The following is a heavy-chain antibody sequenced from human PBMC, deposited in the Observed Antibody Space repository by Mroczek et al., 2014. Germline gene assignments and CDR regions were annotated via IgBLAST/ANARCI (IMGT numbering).Heavy chain of an antibody. CDR1: GFTFSSYG. CDR3: AKDHRSGWYSLERGCRFDI. V-gene: IGHV3-30*18. J-gene: IGHJ3*02. D-gene: IGHD6-19*01. CDR2: ISYDGSNK. Sequence: QVQLVESGGGVVQPGRSLRLSCAASGFTFSSYGMHWVRQAPGKGLEWVAVISYDGSNKYYADSVKGRFTISRDNSKNTLYLQMNSLRAEDTAVYYCAKDHRSGWYSLERGCRFDIVGPRDNGHRLF.